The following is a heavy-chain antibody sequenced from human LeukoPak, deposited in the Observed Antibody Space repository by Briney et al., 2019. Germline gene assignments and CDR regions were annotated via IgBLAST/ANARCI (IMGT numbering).Heavy chain of an antibody. CDR1: GGSISSYY. CDR2: IYYSGST. Sequence: SETLSLTCTVSGGSISSYYWSWIRQPPGKGLEWIGYIYYSGSTNYNPSLKSRVTISVDTSKNQFSLKLSSVTAADTAVYYCASAPYYDFWSGYPYWGQGTLVTVSS. D-gene: IGHD3-3*01. CDR3: ASAPYYDFWSGYPY. V-gene: IGHV4-59*01. J-gene: IGHJ4*02.